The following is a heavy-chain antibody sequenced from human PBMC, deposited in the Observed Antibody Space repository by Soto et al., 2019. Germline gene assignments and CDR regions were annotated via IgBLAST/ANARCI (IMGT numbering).Heavy chain of an antibody. CDR1: GVSLRNSSYY. V-gene: IGHV4-39*01. CDR2: VYYSGKT. CDR3: ARHGSY. J-gene: IGHJ4*02. Sequence: QLQLQESGPGLLKPSETLSLTCTVSGVSLRNSSYYWGWIRQPPGKGLEWIGTVYYSGKTYYHPSRKSRVTISIDTSKNQFSLKLSSVTAADTAVYYCARHGSYWGQGTLVTVSS.